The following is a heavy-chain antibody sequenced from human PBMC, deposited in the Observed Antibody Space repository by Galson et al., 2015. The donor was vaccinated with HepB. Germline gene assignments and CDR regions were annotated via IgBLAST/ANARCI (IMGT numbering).Heavy chain of an antibody. CDR2: ISYDGNIK. Sequence: SLRLSCAASGFTFSNYAVHWVRQAPGKGLEWVAFISYDGNIKYYADSVKGRFTISRDNSKKTLYLQMNSLRAGDTAVYYCAGGGSSSEGEDYYYYYGMDVWGQGTTVSVSS. CDR3: AGGGSSSEGEDYYYYYGMDV. J-gene: IGHJ6*02. CDR1: GFTFSNYA. V-gene: IGHV3-30-3*01. D-gene: IGHD6-6*01.